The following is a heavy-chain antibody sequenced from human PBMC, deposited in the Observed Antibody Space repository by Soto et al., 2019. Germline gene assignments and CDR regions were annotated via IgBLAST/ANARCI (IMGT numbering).Heavy chain of an antibody. CDR2: IKFDGSSA. V-gene: IGHV3-74*01. D-gene: IGHD3-10*01. CDR3: ARGVRGHYGFDV. Sequence: EVQLVESGGGLVQPGESLRLSCAASGFTFSDYWIHWVRQAPGKGLVWVSRIKFDGSSANYADSVKGRFTISRDNAKDTVYLQMNSRGAEDTAVYYCARGVRGHYGFDVWGQGTMVTVSS. CDR1: GFTFSDYW. J-gene: IGHJ3*01.